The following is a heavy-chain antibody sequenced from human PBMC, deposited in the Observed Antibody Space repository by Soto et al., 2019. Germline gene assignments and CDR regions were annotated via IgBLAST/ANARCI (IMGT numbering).Heavy chain of an antibody. CDR3: AGESEGDCGGGCHPRYFYY. J-gene: IGHJ4*02. CDR1: GGTFSSYA. D-gene: IGHD2-21*02. V-gene: IGHV1-69*06. Sequence: ASVKVSCKASGGTFSSYAISWVRQAPGQGLEWMGGIIPIFGTANYAQKFQGRVTITADKSTSTAYMELSSLRSEDTAVYYCAGESEGDCGGGCHPRYFYYRGQGRLVTLSS. CDR2: IIPIFGTA.